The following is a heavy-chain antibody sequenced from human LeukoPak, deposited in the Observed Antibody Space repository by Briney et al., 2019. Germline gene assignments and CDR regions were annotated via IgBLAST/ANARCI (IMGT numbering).Heavy chain of an antibody. D-gene: IGHD2-15*01. V-gene: IGHV3-33*06. CDR2: IWYDGSNK. Sequence: GRSLRLSCAASGFTFSSYGMHWVRQAPGKGLEWVAVIWYDGSNKYYADSVKGRFTISRDNSKNTLYLQMNSLRAEDTAVYYCAKTAKRDSTLVDYWGQGTLVTVSS. CDR3: AKTAKRDSTLVDY. J-gene: IGHJ4*02. CDR1: GFTFSSYG.